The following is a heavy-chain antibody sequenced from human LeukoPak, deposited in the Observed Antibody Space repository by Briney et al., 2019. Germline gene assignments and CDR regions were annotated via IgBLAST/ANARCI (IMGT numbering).Heavy chain of an antibody. J-gene: IGHJ4*02. CDR1: GFTFDDYG. Sequence: GGSLRLSCAASGFTFDDYGMSWVRQAPGKGLEWVPGINWNGGSTGYADSVKGRFTISRDNAKNSLYLQMNSLRAEDTALYYCARVYDSSGYYYGSFDYWGQGTLVTVSS. CDR3: ARVYDSSGYYYGSFDY. CDR2: INWNGGST. D-gene: IGHD3-22*01. V-gene: IGHV3-20*04.